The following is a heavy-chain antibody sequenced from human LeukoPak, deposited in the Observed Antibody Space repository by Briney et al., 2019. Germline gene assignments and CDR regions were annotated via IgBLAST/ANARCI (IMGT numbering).Heavy chain of an antibody. CDR1: GYTFTSDY. CDR3: AICSGGSCFYHDY. J-gene: IGHJ4*02. V-gene: IGHV1-46*03. D-gene: IGHD2-15*01. Sequence: ASVKVSCKASGYTFTSDYMHWVRQAPGQGLEWMGIINPSDGATGYARKFQGRVTMTRDTSTSTVYMELSVLRSQDTAVYYCAICSGGSCFYHDYWGQGTLVTVSS. CDR2: INPSDGAT.